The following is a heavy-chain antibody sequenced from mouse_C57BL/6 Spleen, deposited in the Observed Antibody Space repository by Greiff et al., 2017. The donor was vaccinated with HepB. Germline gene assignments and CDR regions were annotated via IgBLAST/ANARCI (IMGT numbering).Heavy chain of an antibody. CDR2: ISDGGSYT. CDR3: ARRYYGSSRYFDV. Sequence: EVQLQQSGGGLVKPGGSLKLSCAASGFTFSSYAMSWVRQTPEKRLEWVATISDGGSYTYYPDNVKGRFTISRDNAKNNLYLQMSHLKSEDTAMYYCARRYYGSSRYFDVWGTGTTVTVSS. V-gene: IGHV5-4*03. D-gene: IGHD1-1*01. CDR1: GFTFSSYA. J-gene: IGHJ1*03.